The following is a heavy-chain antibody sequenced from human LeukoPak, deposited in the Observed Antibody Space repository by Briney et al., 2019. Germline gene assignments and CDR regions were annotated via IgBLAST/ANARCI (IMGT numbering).Heavy chain of an antibody. D-gene: IGHD6-6*01. CDR3: ARAPRSIRYYYYGMDV. Sequence: SETLSLTCAVYGGSFCGYYWSWIRQPPGKGLEWIGEINHSGSTNYNPSLKSRVTISVDTSKNQFSLKLSSVTAADTAVYYCARAPRSIRYYYYGMDVWGKGTTVTVSS. CDR1: GGSFCGYY. J-gene: IGHJ6*04. CDR2: INHSGST. V-gene: IGHV4-34*01.